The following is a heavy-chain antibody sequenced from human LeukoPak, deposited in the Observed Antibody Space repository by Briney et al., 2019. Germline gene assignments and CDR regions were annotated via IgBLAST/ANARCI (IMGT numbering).Heavy chain of an antibody. V-gene: IGHV3-11*01. CDR1: GFIFSDYY. J-gene: IGHJ3*02. CDR2: ISGSGSTI. CDR3: GRDFGLSGTKRSFDI. Sequence: GGSLGLSCAASGFIFSDYYMGWIRQAPGKGLEWVSYISGSGSTIFYADSVKGRFTISRDNAKNSMHLQMNSLRAEDTAVYYCGRDFGLSGTKRSFDIWGQGAMVTVSS. D-gene: IGHD1-7*01.